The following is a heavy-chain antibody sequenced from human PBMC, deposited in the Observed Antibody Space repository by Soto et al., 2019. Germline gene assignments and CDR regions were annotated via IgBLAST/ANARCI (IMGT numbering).Heavy chain of an antibody. V-gene: IGHV3-53*04. Sequence: EVQLVESGGGLVQPGGSLRLSCAASGIPVSSNYMTWVRQAPGKRLEWVSVLHSGGDTYYANSVKGRFTISRHDSTNTLFLQMNSLTPEDTAVYYCARDGPYYYASRMDVWGQGTTVTVSS. CDR2: LHSGGDT. CDR1: GIPVSSNY. J-gene: IGHJ6*02. CDR3: ARDGPYYYASRMDV. D-gene: IGHD3-10*01.